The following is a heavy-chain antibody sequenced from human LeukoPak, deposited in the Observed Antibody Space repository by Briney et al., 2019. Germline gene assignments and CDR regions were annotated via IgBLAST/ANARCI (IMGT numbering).Heavy chain of an antibody. CDR1: GYSISSGYY. D-gene: IGHD2-8*01. Sequence: SETLSLTCTVSGYSISSGYYWGWIRQPPGKGLEWIGSIYHSGSTYYNPSLKSRVTISVDTSKNQFSLKLSSVTAADTAVYYCARERCTNGVCYRIRGDAFDIWGQGTMVTVSS. V-gene: IGHV4-38-2*02. CDR3: ARERCTNGVCYRIRGDAFDI. J-gene: IGHJ3*02. CDR2: IYHSGST.